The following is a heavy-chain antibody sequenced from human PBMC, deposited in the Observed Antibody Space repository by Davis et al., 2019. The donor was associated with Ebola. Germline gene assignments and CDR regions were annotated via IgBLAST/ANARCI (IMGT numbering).Heavy chain of an antibody. CDR3: TRGIARRRSGSWFDP. CDR2: MNPDSGNT. D-gene: IGHD2-15*01. CDR1: GYTFTTYD. V-gene: IGHV1-8*01. Sequence: ASVKVSCKASGYTFTTYDINWVRQATGQGPEWMGCMNPDSGNTGYAQKFQGRVTMTRDTSITTAYMELSSLSSDDTAVYYCTRGIARRRSGSWFDPWGQGTPVTVSS. J-gene: IGHJ5*02.